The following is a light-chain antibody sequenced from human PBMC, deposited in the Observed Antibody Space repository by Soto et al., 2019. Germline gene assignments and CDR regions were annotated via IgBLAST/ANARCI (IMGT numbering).Light chain of an antibody. CDR3: SSYTSSSTRV. Sequence: QSVLTQPASVSGSPGQSITISCTGTSSDVGAYDFVSWYQQHPDKAPKLMIYEVSNRPSGVSNRFSGSKSVNTATLTISGLQAEDEADYYCSSYTSSSTRVFGTG. J-gene: IGLJ1*01. V-gene: IGLV2-14*03. CDR2: EVS. CDR1: SSDVGAYDF.